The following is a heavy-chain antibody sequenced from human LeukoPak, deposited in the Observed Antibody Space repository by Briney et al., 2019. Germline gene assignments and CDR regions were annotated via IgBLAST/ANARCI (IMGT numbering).Heavy chain of an antibody. CDR3: ARMTYYYDRSGYYVFDY. CDR2: IDKDDAK. D-gene: IGHD3-22*01. Sequence: SGPALVKPTQTLTLTCTFSGFSHRTSGMCVTWIRQPPGKALEWLARIDKDDAKYYSTSLKTRLTISKEISKNQVVLTITNMDPVDTATYYCARMTYYYDRSGYYVFDYWGQGTLVTVSS. CDR1: GFSHRTSGMC. J-gene: IGHJ4*02. V-gene: IGHV2-70*11.